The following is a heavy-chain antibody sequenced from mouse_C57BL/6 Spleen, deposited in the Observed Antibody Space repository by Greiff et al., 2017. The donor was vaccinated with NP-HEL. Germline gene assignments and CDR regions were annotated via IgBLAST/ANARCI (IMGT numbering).Heavy chain of an antibody. V-gene: IGHV1-54*01. J-gene: IGHJ2*01. CDR3: ARSGGNFDY. D-gene: IGHD3-1*01. CDR2: INPGSGGT. CDR1: GYAFTNYL. Sequence: VQLQQSGAELVRPGTSVKVSCKASGYAFTNYLIEWVKQRPGQGLEWIGVINPGSGGTNYNEKFKGKATLTADKSSSTADMQLSSLTSEDSAVYFCARSGGNFDYWGQGTTLTVSS.